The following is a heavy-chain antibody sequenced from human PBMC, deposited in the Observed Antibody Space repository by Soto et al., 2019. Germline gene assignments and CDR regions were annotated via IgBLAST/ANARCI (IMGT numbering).Heavy chain of an antibody. V-gene: IGHV3-74*01. CDR2: VDSDGSGT. CDR1: GITFSGYW. J-gene: IGHJ4*02. CDR3: ATVFEH. Sequence: EVQLVESGGGSVQPGGSLRLSCVASGITFSGYWMHWVRQVPGKGLVWVARVDSDGSGTSYADSVKGRFTISRDKAKNTLDLQMNSLRVEDASVYYCATVFEHWGQGIPVTVSS.